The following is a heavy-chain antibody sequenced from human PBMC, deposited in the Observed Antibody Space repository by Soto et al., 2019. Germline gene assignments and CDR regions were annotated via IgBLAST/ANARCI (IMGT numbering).Heavy chain of an antibody. CDR2: IYHSGST. J-gene: IGHJ4*02. CDR1: GGSISSSNW. D-gene: IGHD3-10*01. Sequence: SETLSLTCAVSGGSISSSNWWSWVRQPPGKGLEWIGEIYHSGSTNYNPSLKSRVTISVDKPKNQFSLKLSSVTAADTAVYYCARDRSGSSYFDDWGQGTLVIVSS. CDR3: ARDRSGSSYFDD. V-gene: IGHV4-4*02.